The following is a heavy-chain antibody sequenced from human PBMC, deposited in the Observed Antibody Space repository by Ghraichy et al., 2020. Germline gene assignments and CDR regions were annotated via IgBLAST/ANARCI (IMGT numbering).Heavy chain of an antibody. CDR1: GDSITSTYW. V-gene: IGHV4-4*02. CDR3: AGRGYCSGGSCLVS. J-gene: IGHJ5*02. Sequence: SETLSLTCAVSGDSITSTYWWTWVRQAPGKGLEWIGEIYHSTGSSYNPSLKSRVTISMDKSNNQFSLHLRSVIAADTALYYCAGRGYCSGGSCLVSWGQGTQVSVSS. CDR2: IYHSTGS. D-gene: IGHD2-15*01.